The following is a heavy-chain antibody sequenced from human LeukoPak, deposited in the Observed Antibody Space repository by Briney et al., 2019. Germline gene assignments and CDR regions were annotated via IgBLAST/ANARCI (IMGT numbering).Heavy chain of an antibody. V-gene: IGHV1-2*02. J-gene: IGHJ5*02. CDR3: ARGILATILGWFDP. CDR1: GYTFTGYY. CDR2: INANSGGT. Sequence: ASVKVSCKASGYTFTGYYMHWVRQAPGQGLEWMGWINANSGGTNYAQKFQGRVTMTRDTSISTAYMELSRLRSDDTAVYYCARGILATILGWFDPWGQGTLVTVSS. D-gene: IGHD5-12*01.